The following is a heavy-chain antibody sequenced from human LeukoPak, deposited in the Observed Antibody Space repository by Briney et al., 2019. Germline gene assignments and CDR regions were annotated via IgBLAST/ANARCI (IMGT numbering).Heavy chain of an antibody. CDR2: ISGSGGST. CDR1: GFTFSSYA. V-gene: IGHV3-23*01. J-gene: IGHJ4*02. CDR3: AKDGITYDIVVVVAAY. D-gene: IGHD2-15*01. Sequence: PGGSLRLSCAASGFTFSSYAMRWVRQAPGKGLEWVSAISGSGGSTYYADSVKGRFTISRDNSKNTLYLQMNSLRAEDTAVYYCAKDGITYDIVVVVAAYWGQGTLVTVSS.